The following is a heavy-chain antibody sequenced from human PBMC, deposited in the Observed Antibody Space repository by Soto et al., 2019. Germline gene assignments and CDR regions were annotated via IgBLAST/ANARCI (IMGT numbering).Heavy chain of an antibody. CDR2: IYYSGST. CDR3: ARVWWLNTAMVFDH. CDR1: GGTISSYY. Sequence: SSETLSLTCTVFGGTISSYYSSWIRQPPGKGLEWIGYIYYSGSTNYNPSLKSRVTISVDTSKNQYSLKLSSVTAADTAVYYCARVWWLNTAMVFDHWGQGTLVTVSS. V-gene: IGHV4-59*01. J-gene: IGHJ5*02. D-gene: IGHD5-18*01.